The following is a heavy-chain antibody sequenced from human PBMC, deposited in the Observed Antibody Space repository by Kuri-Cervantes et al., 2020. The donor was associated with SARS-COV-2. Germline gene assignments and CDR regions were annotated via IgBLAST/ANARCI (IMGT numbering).Heavy chain of an antibody. CDR1: DASFSIYY. Sequence: SQTLSLTCALYDASFSIYYWSWVRQPPGRGLEWIADINQSGSTNYNPSLKSRLTISVDTSKNQFFLKMTSMTAADAAMYYCARGPRRVSESRPRLRDSFDLWGQGTMVTVSS. CDR2: INQSGST. J-gene: IGHJ3*01. D-gene: IGHD3-3*01. V-gene: IGHV4-34*01. CDR3: ARGPRRVSESRPRLRDSFDL.